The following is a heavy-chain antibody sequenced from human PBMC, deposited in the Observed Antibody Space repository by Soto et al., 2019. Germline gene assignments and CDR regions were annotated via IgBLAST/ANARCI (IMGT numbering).Heavy chain of an antibody. CDR3: AGGGGGSLAPFDY. CDR2: INAGNGNT. V-gene: IGHV1-3*01. J-gene: IGHJ4*02. CDR1: GYTFTSYA. Sequence: ASVKVSCKASGYTFTSYAMHWVRQAPGQRLEWMGWINAGNGNTKYSQKFQGRVTITRDTSASTAYMELSSLRSEDTAVYYCAGGGGGSLAPFDYWGKGTLVTVSS. D-gene: IGHD3-10*01.